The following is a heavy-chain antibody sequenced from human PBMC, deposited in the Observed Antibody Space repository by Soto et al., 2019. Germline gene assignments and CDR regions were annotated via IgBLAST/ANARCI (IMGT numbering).Heavy chain of an antibody. CDR3: VSGSFPNWFDP. Sequence: QITLKESGPTLVKPTQTLTLTCTFSGFSFSTSGVGVGWIRQPPGKALEWLALIYWNDDKRYSPSLKSSLTLAKDTSKNQVVLTMTNMEPVDTATYYCVSGSFPNWFDPWGQGTLVTVSA. CDR2: IYWNDDK. D-gene: IGHD3-10*01. J-gene: IGHJ5*02. CDR1: GFSFSTSGVG. V-gene: IGHV2-5*01.